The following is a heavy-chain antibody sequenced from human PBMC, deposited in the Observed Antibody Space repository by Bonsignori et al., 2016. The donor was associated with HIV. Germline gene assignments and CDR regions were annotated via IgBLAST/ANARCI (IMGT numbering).Heavy chain of an antibody. J-gene: IGHJ4*02. Sequence: RQAPGKGLEWVSYISSSGSTIYYADSVKGRFTISRDNAKNSLYLQMNSLRAEDTAVYYCARRRSGLFDYWGQGTLVTVSS. CDR2: ISSSGSTI. D-gene: IGHD3-3*01. CDR3: ARRRSGLFDY. V-gene: IGHV3-11*01.